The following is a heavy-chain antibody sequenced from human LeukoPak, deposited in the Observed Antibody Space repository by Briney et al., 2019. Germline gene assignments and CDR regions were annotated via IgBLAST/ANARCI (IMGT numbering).Heavy chain of an antibody. CDR1: GFTFTSYW. CDR3: ARQRYSDY. V-gene: IGHV3-7*01. CDR2: IKQDGSET. D-gene: IGHD3-9*01. J-gene: IGHJ4*02. Sequence: GGSLRLSCAASGFTFTSYWMTWVRQAPGKGLEWVANIKQDGSETSYEDSVKGRFAISRDNAKNSLYLQMNSLRAEDTAVYYCARQRYSDYWGQGTLVTVSS.